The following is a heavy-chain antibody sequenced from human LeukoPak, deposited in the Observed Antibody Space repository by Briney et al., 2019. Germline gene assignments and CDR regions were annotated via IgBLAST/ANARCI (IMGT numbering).Heavy chain of an antibody. CDR2: IRYDGSNK. J-gene: IGHJ4*02. D-gene: IGHD6-19*01. Sequence: GGSLRLSCAASGFTFSSYGMHWVRQAPGKVLEGVAFIRYDGSNKYYADSVKGRFTISRDNSKNTLYLQMNSLRAEDTAVYYCAKEAYSSGWYGYWGQGTLVTVSS. V-gene: IGHV3-30*02. CDR1: GFTFSSYG. CDR3: AKEAYSSGWYGY.